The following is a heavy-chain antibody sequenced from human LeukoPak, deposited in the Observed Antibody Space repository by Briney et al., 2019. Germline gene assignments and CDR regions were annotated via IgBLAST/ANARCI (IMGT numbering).Heavy chain of an antibody. Sequence: GASVKVSCKASGDTFSNHPINWVRQAPGQGLEWLGMIIPIFNSLKYAEKFQGRLTITADKATTTAYLELSSLESDDTAVYYCARGYDSSGYYPDAFDIWGQGTMVTVSS. D-gene: IGHD3-22*01. CDR3: ARGYDSSGYYPDAFDI. CDR1: GDTFSNHP. J-gene: IGHJ3*02. CDR2: IIPIFNSL. V-gene: IGHV1-69*06.